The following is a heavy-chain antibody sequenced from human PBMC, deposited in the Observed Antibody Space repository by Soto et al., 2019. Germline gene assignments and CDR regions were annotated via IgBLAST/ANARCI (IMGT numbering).Heavy chain of an antibody. CDR1: GYSFSGYW. V-gene: IGHV5-51*01. Sequence: GESLKISCKGSGYSFSGYWIGWVRQMPGKGLEWMGIIYPGDSDTRYSPSFQGQVTISADKSINTAYLQWRSLKASDTAIYYCARHEVHMVIVPAAMNSDVWGQGTSVTVSS. CDR2: IYPGDSDT. CDR3: ARHEVHMVIVPAAMNSDV. J-gene: IGHJ6*02. D-gene: IGHD2-2*01.